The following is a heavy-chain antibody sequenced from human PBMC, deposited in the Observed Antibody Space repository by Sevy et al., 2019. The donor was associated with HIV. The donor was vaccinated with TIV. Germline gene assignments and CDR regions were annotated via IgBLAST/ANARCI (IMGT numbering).Heavy chain of an antibody. J-gene: IGHJ6*02. CDR3: AKVDVVVPVADYGMDV. CDR1: GFTFSNYA. D-gene: IGHD2-2*01. V-gene: IGHV3-23*01. Sequence: GSLRLSCAASGFTFSNYAMSWVRQAPGKGLEWVSSISRSGGSTYYAASVKGRFTISRDNSKNTLYLQMNSLRAEDTAVYYCAKVDVVVPVADYGMDVWGQGTTVTVSS. CDR2: ISRSGGST.